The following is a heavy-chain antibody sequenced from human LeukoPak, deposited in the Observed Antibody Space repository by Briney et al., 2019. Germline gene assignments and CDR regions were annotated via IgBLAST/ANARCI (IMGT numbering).Heavy chain of an antibody. CDR2: ISAYNGNT. D-gene: IGHD3-16*01. J-gene: IGHJ4*02. CDR3: AREQIYYDYVWGSYFFDY. Sequence: ASVKVSCKASGYTFASYGISWVRQAPGQGLEWMGWISAYNGNTNYAQKLQGRVTITTDESTSTAYMELSSLRSEDTAVYYCAREQIYYDYVWGSYFFDYWGQGTLVTVSS. V-gene: IGHV1-18*01. CDR1: GYTFASYG.